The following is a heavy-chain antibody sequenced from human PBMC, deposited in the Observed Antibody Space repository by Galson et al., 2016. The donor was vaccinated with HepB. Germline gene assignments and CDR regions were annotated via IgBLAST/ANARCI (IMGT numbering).Heavy chain of an antibody. CDR3: AKEGRLGDGLDV. J-gene: IGHJ6*02. Sequence: LRLSCAASGFTFSGYWMTWVRQAPGKGLEWVSGISGSGGGAYYGDSVKGRFTISRDNSKNTLHLQINSLRAEDTAVYYWAKEGRLGDGLDVWGQGTTVTVSS. CDR1: GFTFSGYW. D-gene: IGHD3-10*01. V-gene: IGHV3-23*01. CDR2: ISGSGGGA.